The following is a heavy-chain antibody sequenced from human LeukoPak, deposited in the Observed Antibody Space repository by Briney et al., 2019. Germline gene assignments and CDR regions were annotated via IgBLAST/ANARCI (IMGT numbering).Heavy chain of an antibody. CDR2: IYYSGST. Sequence: SETLSLTCTVSGGSVSSGSYYWSWIRPPPGKGLEWIGYIYYSGSTNYDPSLKSRVTISVDTSKNQFSLKLSSVTAADTAVYYCARAQITVTTFIDYWGQGTLVTVSS. D-gene: IGHD4-17*01. J-gene: IGHJ4*02. V-gene: IGHV4-61*01. CDR3: ARAQITVTTFIDY. CDR1: GGSVSSGSYY.